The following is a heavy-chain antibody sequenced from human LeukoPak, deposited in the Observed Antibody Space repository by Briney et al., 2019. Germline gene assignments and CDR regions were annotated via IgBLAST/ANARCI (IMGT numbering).Heavy chain of an antibody. Sequence: PGRSLRLSCAASGFSFSSYNMHWVRQAPGKGLEYVSAITTNGGGTHYADSVKGRFTISRDNSKNTLYLQMGSLRAEDMAVYYCARRGDGYRYDYWGQGTLVTVSS. J-gene: IGHJ4*02. CDR1: GFSFSSYN. CDR2: ITTNGGGT. D-gene: IGHD5-24*01. CDR3: ARRGDGYRYDY. V-gene: IGHV3-64*02.